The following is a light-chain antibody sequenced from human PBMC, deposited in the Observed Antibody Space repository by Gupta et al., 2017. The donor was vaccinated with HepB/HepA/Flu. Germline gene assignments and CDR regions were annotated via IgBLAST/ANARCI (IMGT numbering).Light chain of an antibody. CDR1: QSLLHSNGYNY. Sequence: DIVMTQSPLSLPVTPGEPASISCRSSQSLLHSNGYNYVEWYLQKREQSRQLLIDLGSKRASGVADRFSGRGSGTDFTLKISRVEAEDVGVYYYLQALQPPLTFGGGTKVEIK. J-gene: IGKJ4*01. V-gene: IGKV2-28*01. CDR3: LQALQPPLT. CDR2: LGS.